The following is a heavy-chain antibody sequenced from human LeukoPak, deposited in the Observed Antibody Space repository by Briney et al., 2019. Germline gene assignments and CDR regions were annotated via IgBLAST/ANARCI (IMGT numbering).Heavy chain of an antibody. D-gene: IGHD4-17*01. CDR3: AKSKTVTTEFDH. J-gene: IGHJ4*02. CDR2: ISWNSGSI. CDR1: GFTFDDYA. V-gene: IGHV3-9*03. Sequence: GGSLRLSCAASGFTFDDYAMHWVRQVPGKGLEWVSGISWNSGSIGYADSVKGRFTISRDNAKNSLYLQMNSLRAEDMALYYCAKSKTVTTEFDHWGQGTLVTVSS.